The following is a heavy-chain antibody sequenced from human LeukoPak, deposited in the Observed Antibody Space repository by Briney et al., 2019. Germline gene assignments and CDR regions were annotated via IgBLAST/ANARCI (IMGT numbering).Heavy chain of an antibody. J-gene: IGHJ4*02. D-gene: IGHD3-10*01. CDR1: GFTFSTYT. CDR2: ISTSSNTI. V-gene: IGHV3-48*04. Sequence: QPGGSLRLSCAASGFTFSTYTMNWVRQTPKKGLEWVASISTSSNTIYYADSVKGRFTISRDNAKNSLYLHMTSLRGGDTALYYCAKERDYRVSTSCDYWGQGTQVTVSS. CDR3: AKERDYRVSTSCDY.